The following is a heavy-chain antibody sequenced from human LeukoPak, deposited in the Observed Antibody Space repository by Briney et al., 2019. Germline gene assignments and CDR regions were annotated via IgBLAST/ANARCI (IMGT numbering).Heavy chain of an antibody. Sequence: SETLSLTCTVSDGSISNYYWSWIRQPPGKGLEWIGYIYYPGSTNYNPSLKSRVAISVDASKNQFSLKLSSVTAADTAVYHCARAPTWNYGMDVWGQGTTVTVSS. CDR2: IYYPGST. CDR1: DGSISNYY. CDR3: ARAPTWNYGMDV. D-gene: IGHD2/OR15-2a*01. V-gene: IGHV4-59*01. J-gene: IGHJ6*02.